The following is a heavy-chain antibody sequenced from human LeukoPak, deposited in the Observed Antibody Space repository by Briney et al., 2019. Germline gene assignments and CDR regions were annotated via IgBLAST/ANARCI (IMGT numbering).Heavy chain of an antibody. V-gene: IGHV1-69-2*01. D-gene: IGHD6-19*01. CDR3: ATDGSSGSFVYFDL. Sequence: ASVKISCKVSGYTFTDYYMHWVQQAPGKGLEWMGLVDPEDGETIYAEKLQGRVTITADTSTDTAYMELSSLRSEDTAVYYCATDGSSGSFVYFDLWGRGTLVTVSS. CDR2: VDPEDGET. J-gene: IGHJ2*01. CDR1: GYTFTDYY.